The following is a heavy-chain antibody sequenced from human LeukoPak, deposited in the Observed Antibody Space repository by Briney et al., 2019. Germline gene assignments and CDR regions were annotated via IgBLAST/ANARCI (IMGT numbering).Heavy chain of an antibody. J-gene: IGHJ4*02. CDR3: AKDSSYYYDSSGYPHYFDS. CDR2: MSGSGDRT. V-gene: IGHV3-23*01. Sequence: GGSLRLSCAASGFTVSSNYMSWVRQAPGKGLEWVSAMSGSGDRTYYADSVKGRFTISRDNSKNTLYLEMNSLRAEDTAVYYCAKDSSYYYDSSGYPHYFDSWGQGTLVTVSS. CDR1: GFTVSSNY. D-gene: IGHD3-22*01.